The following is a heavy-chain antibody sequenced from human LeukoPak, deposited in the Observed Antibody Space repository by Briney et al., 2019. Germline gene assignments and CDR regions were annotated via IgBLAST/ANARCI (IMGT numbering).Heavy chain of an antibody. CDR2: IYSGGTT. V-gene: IGHV3-53*01. J-gene: IGHJ4*02. D-gene: IGHD6-13*01. CDR1: EFTVSSNY. CDR3: AGGGYSSSWYHFDY. Sequence: GGSLRLSCAASEFTVSSNYMSWVRQAPGKGLEWVSVIYSGGTTNYADSVKGRFTISRDNSKNTLFLQMNSLRAEDTAVYYCAGGGYSSSWYHFDYWGQGTLVTVSS.